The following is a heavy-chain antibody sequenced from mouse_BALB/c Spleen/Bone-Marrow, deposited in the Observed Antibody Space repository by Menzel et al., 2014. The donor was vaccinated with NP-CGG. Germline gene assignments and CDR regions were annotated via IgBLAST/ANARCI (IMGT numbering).Heavy chain of an antibody. CDR1: GFTFTDYY. Sequence: KLGGCGGGLLPPGGSLILSCTTSGFTFTDYYMSWVRQPPGKALEWLAFIRNKANGYTTEYSASVKGRFTISRDNSQSIRYLQMHTLRAEDRATYYCSIFSMVYWRPGSSVTPSS. CDR3: SIFSMVY. J-gene: IGHJ4*01. CDR2: IRNKANGYTT. V-gene: IGHV7-3*02.